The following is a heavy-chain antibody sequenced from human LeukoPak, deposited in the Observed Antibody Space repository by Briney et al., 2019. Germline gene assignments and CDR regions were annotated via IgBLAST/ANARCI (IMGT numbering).Heavy chain of an antibody. V-gene: IGHV3-53*04. D-gene: IGHD3-10*01. CDR1: EFTVSSNY. CDR2: IYSGETT. CDR3: ARDYYGSGSYYSHQTDY. J-gene: IGHJ4*02. Sequence: GGSLRLSCAASEFTVSSNYMSWVRQAPGKGLEWVSVIYSGETTYYTDSVKGRFTISRHNSRNTLYLQMNSLRAEDTAVYYCARDYYGSGSYYSHQTDYWGQGTLVTVSS.